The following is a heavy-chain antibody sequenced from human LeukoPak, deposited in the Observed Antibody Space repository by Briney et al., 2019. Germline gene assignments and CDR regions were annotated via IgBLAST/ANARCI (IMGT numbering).Heavy chain of an antibody. Sequence: HPGGSLRLSCVASGFTFKSYAMNWVRQAPGKGLEWVSGITNGGTAHYGDSVKGRFTISRDNSKNTLYLQMNSLRAEDTAVYYCAKDRAGYSSSWSPGWYFDLWGRGTLVTVSS. V-gene: IGHV3-23*01. CDR1: GFTFKSYA. CDR2: ITNGGTA. J-gene: IGHJ2*01. CDR3: AKDRAGYSSSWSPGWYFDL. D-gene: IGHD6-13*01.